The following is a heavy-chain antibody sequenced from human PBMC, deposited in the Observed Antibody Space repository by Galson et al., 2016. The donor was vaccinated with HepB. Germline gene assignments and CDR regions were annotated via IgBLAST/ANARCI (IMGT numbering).Heavy chain of an antibody. D-gene: IGHD1-26*01. CDR1: GGSISNRSYF. J-gene: IGHJ3*02. Sequence: ETLSLTCNVSGGSISNRSYFWAWIRQPPGKGLEWIATIYYSGKTYYSPSLQSRVTISVDTSKNQFSLFLTSVSAADTAVYYCANLQVGAITKGFEIWGQGTMVTVSS. V-gene: IGHV4-39*01. CDR3: ANLQVGAITKGFEI. CDR2: IYYSGKT.